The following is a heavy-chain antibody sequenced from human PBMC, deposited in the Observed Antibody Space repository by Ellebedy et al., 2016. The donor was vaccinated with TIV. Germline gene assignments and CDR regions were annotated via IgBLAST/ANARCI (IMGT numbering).Heavy chain of an antibody. CDR2: ISKTGIYT. D-gene: IGHD4-17*01. CDR3: AKVGYGDSSFDF. Sequence: PGGSLRLSCAASGFTFRIYAMNWVRQAPGKGLEWVSSISKTGIYTYYADSVKGRFTFSRDNAKTSLYLQMNSLRAEDTAVYYCAKVGYGDSSFDFWGQGALVTVSS. J-gene: IGHJ4*02. CDR1: GFTFRIYA. V-gene: IGHV3-21*01.